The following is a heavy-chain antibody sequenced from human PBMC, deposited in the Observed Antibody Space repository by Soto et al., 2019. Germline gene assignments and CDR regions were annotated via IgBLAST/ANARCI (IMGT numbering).Heavy chain of an antibody. V-gene: IGHV3-23*01. CDR3: AKVPEWLLLAVYFDY. CDR2: ISGSGGST. J-gene: IGHJ4*02. Sequence: GGSLRLSCAASGFTFSSYAMSWVRQAPGKWLEWVSAISGSGGSTYYADSVKGRFTISRDNSKNTLYLQMNSLRAEDTAVYYCAKVPEWLLLAVYFDYWGQGTLVTVSS. CDR1: GFTFSSYA. D-gene: IGHD3-3*01.